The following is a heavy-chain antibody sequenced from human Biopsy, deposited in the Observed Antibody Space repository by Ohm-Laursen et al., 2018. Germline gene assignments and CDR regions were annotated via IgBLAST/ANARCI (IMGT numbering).Heavy chain of an antibody. D-gene: IGHD3-16*02. V-gene: IGHV1-18*01. Sequence: SSVKVSCKTSGYNFISYSINWVRQAPGQGLEWMGWIRPLNGDTKYGQKFQDRVTMTTDTSTSTVYTELTSLRSDDTAVYYCARGEVTFGELIVSLDSWGQGTLVTVSS. J-gene: IGHJ4*02. CDR3: ARGEVTFGELIVSLDS. CDR1: GYNFISYS. CDR2: IRPLNGDT.